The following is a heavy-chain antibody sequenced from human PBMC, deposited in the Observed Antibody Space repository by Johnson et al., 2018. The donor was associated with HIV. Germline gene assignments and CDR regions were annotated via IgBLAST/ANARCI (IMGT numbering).Heavy chain of an antibody. CDR3: AKARKPWFGESNDAFDI. J-gene: IGHJ3*02. Sequence: QVQFVESGGGVVQPGTSLRLSCAASGFTFSNYAMHWVRQAPGKGLEWVAVISYDGSNTYYADSVKGRFTISRDNAKNSLYLQMNSLRAEDTALYYCAKARKPWFGESNDAFDIWGQGTMVTVSS. V-gene: IGHV3-30*04. D-gene: IGHD3-10*01. CDR1: GFTFSNYA. CDR2: ISYDGSNT.